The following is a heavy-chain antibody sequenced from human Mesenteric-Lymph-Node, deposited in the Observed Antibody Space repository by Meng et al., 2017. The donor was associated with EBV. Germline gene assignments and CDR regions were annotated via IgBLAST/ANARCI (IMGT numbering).Heavy chain of an antibody. CDR2: ISAYNGNT. CDR3: ARGPQQWLADY. V-gene: IGHV1-18*01. Sequence: QVLWVRTVGEAGRPGASVKVSCKASGYTFTSYGFSWVRQAPGQGLEWMGWISAYNGNTDYAQKFQDRVTLTTDTSTSTAYMELRSLRSDDTAVYYCARGPQQWLADYWGQGTLVTVSS. J-gene: IGHJ4*02. D-gene: IGHD6-19*01. CDR1: GYTFTSYG.